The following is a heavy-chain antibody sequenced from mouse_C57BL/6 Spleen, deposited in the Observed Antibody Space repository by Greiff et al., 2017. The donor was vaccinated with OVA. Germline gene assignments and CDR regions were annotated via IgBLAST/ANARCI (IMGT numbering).Heavy chain of an antibody. CDR3: ARDPDITTGVATDD. J-gene: IGHJ4*01. D-gene: IGHD1-1*01. Sequence: EVKVVESGGGLVKPGGSLKLSCAASGFTFSSYAMSWVRQTPEKRLEWVATISDGGSYTYYPDNVKGRFTISRDNAKNNLYLQMSHLKSEDTAMYYCARDPDITTGVATDDWGQGTSVTVSS. CDR1: GFTFSSYA. CDR2: ISDGGSYT. V-gene: IGHV5-4*01.